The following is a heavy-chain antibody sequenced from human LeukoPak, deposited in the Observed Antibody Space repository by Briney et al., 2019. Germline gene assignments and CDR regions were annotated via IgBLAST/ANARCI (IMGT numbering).Heavy chain of an antibody. CDR2: MNPNSGNT. D-gene: IGHD3-3*01. V-gene: IGHV1-8*03. CDR1: GYTFTSYD. J-gene: IGHJ4*02. Sequence: ASVKVSCKASGYTFTSYDINWVRQATGQGLEWMGWMNPNSGNTGYAQKFQGRVTITRNTSISTAYMELSSLRSEDTAVYYCARGMTYYDFWSGYYKLPYYFDYWGQGTLVTVSS. CDR3: ARGMTYYDFWSGYYKLPYYFDY.